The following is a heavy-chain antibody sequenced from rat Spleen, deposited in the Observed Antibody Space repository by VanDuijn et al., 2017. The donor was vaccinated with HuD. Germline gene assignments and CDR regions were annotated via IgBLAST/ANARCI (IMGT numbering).Heavy chain of an antibody. CDR1: GYSINSIY. D-gene: IGHD1-6*01. V-gene: IGHV3-1*01. Sequence: EVQLQESGPGLVKPSQSLSLTCSVTGYSINSIYWGWIRKFPGNQMEWMGYISYSGGTTYNSSLKSRISITRDTSKNQFFLQLNSVTTEETATYYCTRGLSMSSTNYYYALFAYWGQGTLVTVSS. CDR2: ISYSGGT. CDR3: TRGLSMSSTNYYYALFAY. J-gene: IGHJ3*01.